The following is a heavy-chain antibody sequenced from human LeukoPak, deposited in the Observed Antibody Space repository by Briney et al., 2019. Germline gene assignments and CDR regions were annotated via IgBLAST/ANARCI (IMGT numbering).Heavy chain of an antibody. V-gene: IGHV5-51*01. D-gene: IGHD5-18*01. J-gene: IGHJ5*02. CDR3: ARQVDTAMVVNWFDP. Sequence: GASLKISCKGSGYSFTSYWIGWVRQMPGKGLEWMGIIYPGDSDTRYSPSFQGQVTISADKSISTAYLQWSSLKASDTAMYYCARQVDTAMVVNWFDPWGQGTLVTVSS. CDR1: GYSFTSYW. CDR2: IYPGDSDT.